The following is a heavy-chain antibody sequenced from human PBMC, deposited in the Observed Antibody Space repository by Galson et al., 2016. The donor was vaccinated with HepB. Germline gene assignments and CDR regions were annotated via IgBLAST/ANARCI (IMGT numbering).Heavy chain of an antibody. Sequence: SLRLSCAASGFAFSSYNMNWVRQAPGKGLEWVASISSSNSHIYYADSVKGRFTISRDNAKNSLYLQMDSLRAEDTAVYYCARHRGDTGYDAFDIWGQGTMVTVSS. V-gene: IGHV3-21*04. CDR2: ISSSNSHI. CDR1: GFAFSSYN. D-gene: IGHD5-12*01. CDR3: ARHRGDTGYDAFDI. J-gene: IGHJ3*02.